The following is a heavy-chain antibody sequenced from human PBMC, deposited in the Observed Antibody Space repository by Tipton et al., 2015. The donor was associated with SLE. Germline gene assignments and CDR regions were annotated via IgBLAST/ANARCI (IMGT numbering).Heavy chain of an antibody. CDR1: GASINTSRYY. CDR3: ARGMVTWRGAIVGVDV. V-gene: IGHV4-39*07. Sequence: TLSLTCKVSGASINTSRYYWGWIRQPPGKGLEWIGNIFFNGNTYYTPSLKSRVTISLDTSKNQFSLNVRSVTAADTAVYYCARGMVTWRGAIVGVDVWGQGTTVNVSS. CDR2: IFFNGNT. D-gene: IGHD2-21*02. J-gene: IGHJ6*02.